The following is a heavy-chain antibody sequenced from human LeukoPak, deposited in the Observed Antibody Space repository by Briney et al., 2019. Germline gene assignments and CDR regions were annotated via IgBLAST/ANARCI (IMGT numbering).Heavy chain of an antibody. CDR1: GGSISSSSYY. Sequence: SETLSLTCTVSGGSISSSSYYWGWIRQPPGKGLEWIGSIYYSGSTYYNPSLKSRVTISVDKSKNQFSLKLSSVTAADTAVYYCARGFWGVAVAGRGYAFDIWGQGTMVTVSS. J-gene: IGHJ3*02. V-gene: IGHV4-39*07. CDR2: IYYSGST. D-gene: IGHD6-19*01. CDR3: ARGFWGVAVAGRGYAFDI.